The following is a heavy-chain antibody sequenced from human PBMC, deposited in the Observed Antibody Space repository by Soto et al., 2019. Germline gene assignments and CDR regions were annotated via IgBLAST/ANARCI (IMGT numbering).Heavy chain of an antibody. CDR1: GFTLSAYW. Sequence: EVQLEESGGDLVQPGGSLRLSCAASGFTLSAYWMTWVRQAPGKGLEWVANINRDGSKKSYLDSVRGRFTISRDTVGNALYLQMDSLRADGTALYYCARDVSTGSSTLYLDAFDIWGQGTMVTVSS. CDR3: ARDVSTGSSTLYLDAFDI. J-gene: IGHJ3*02. D-gene: IGHD3-10*01. CDR2: INRDGSKK. V-gene: IGHV3-7*05.